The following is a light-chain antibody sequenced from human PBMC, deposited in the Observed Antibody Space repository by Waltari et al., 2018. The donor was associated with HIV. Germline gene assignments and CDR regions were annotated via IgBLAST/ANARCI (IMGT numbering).Light chain of an antibody. J-gene: IGKJ3*01. V-gene: IGKV1-5*03. CDR1: QSISDW. CDR3: QQYNTYSFI. Sequence: DIQMTQSPSTLSASVGDRVTITCRASQSISDWLAWYQQKPGKAPKLLIYKASSVESGVPSRFSGSGSGTEFTLSISSLQPDDFATYYGQQYNTYSFIFGPGTKVDIK. CDR2: KAS.